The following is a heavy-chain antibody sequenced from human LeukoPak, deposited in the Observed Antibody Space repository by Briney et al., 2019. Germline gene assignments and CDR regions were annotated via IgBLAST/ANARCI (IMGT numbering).Heavy chain of an antibody. J-gene: IGHJ4*02. Sequence: SETLSLICTVSGGSISSSSYYWAWIRQPPGKGLEWIGSIYRSGITYYNPSLKSRVTILVDMSKNQFSLRLSSVTAADTAVHYCARDLGYGDFDMWGQGTLLTVSS. CDR3: ARDLGYGDFDM. D-gene: IGHD4-17*01. CDR1: GGSISSSSYY. V-gene: IGHV4-39*07. CDR2: IYRSGIT.